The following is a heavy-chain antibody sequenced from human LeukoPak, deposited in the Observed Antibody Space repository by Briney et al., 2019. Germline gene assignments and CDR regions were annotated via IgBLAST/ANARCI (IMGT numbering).Heavy chain of an antibody. D-gene: IGHD6-13*01. J-gene: IGHJ4*02. V-gene: IGHV3-74*01. CDR3: ARGGDSSNWYPGYFEY. Sequence: QAGESLRLSCAASGFTFSNYWMHWVRQAPGKGPVWVSRIKSDGSSTRFADSVQGRFTISRDNGKNTLYLQMNSLRAEDTAVYYCARGGDSSNWYPGYFEYWGQGALVTVSS. CDR1: GFTFSNYW. CDR2: IKSDGSST.